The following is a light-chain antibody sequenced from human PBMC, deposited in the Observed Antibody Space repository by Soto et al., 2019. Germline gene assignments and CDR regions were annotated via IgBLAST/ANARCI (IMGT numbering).Light chain of an antibody. CDR2: EAS. J-gene: IGKJ1*01. CDR3: QQYRT. V-gene: IGKV3-20*01. CDR1: QSVSSSS. Sequence: ESLLTQSPGTLSLSPGERATLSCRASQSVSSSSLAWYQQNPGQAPRLLIYEASSRATGIPDRFSGSGSGTDFTLTISRLEPEDFAVYYCQQYRTFGQGTKVDIK.